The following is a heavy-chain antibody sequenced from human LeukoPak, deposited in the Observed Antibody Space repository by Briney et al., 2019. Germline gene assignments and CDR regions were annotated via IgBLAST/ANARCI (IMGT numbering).Heavy chain of an antibody. CDR3: ARQIVMTTVTTWVKVCYFDY. J-gene: IGHJ4*02. D-gene: IGHD4-11*01. Sequence: PSETLSLTCTVSGGSISSYYWSWIRQPAGKGLEWIGRIYTSGSTNYNPSLKSRVTISVDTSKNQFSLKLSSVTAADTAVYYCARQIVMTTVTTWVKVCYFDYRGQGTLVTVSS. CDR1: GGSISSYY. CDR2: IYTSGST. V-gene: IGHV4-4*07.